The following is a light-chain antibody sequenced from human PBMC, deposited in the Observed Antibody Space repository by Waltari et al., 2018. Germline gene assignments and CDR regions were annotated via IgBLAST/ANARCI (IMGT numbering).Light chain of an antibody. CDR3: AAWDDSLNGWV. CDR1: SSNIGSNT. V-gene: IGLV1-44*01. Sequence: QSVLTQPPSASGTPGQRVTISCSGSSSNIGSNTVHWYQQLPGTAPKLLIYSNNQRPSGVPDRFSGSKSGTSASLAISGLQSEDVADYYCAAWDDSLNGWVFGGGTKLTVL. CDR2: SNN. J-gene: IGLJ3*02.